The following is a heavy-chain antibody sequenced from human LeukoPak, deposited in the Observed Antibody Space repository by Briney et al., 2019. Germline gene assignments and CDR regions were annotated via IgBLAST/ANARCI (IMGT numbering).Heavy chain of an antibody. CDR2: ISAYNGHT. CDR3: ARDNYYGSAKYNWFDP. D-gene: IGHD3-10*01. V-gene: IGHV1-18*01. J-gene: IGHJ5*02. CDR1: GYTFTSYG. Sequence: ASVKVSCKASGYTFTSYGISWVRQAPGQGLEWMGWISAYNGHTNYAQKLQGRVTMTTDTSTRTAYMELRSLRSDDTAVYYCARDNYYGSAKYNWFDPWGQGTLVTVSS.